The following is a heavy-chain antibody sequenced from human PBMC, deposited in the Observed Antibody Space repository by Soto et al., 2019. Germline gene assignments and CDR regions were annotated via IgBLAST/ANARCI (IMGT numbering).Heavy chain of an antibody. J-gene: IGHJ6*02. V-gene: IGHV1-2*04. CDR2: INPNSGGT. Sequence: ASVKVSCKASGYTFTGYYMHWVRQAPGQGLEWMGWINPNSGGTNYAQKFQGWVTMTRDTSISTAYMELSRLRSHDTAVYYCARAVAAAGTGYYYYYGMDVWGQGTTVTVSS. CDR1: GYTFTGYY. CDR3: ARAVAAAGTGYYYYYGMDV. D-gene: IGHD6-13*01.